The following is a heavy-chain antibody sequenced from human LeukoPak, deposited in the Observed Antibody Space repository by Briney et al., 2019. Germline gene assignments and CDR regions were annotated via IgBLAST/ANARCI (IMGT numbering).Heavy chain of an antibody. CDR1: GFTFSSYA. CDR3: ARTNGGHPPAY. V-gene: IGHV3-64*01. Sequence: ARSLSPSCAASGFTFSSYAMHWVRHAPRKGREYVSAISSIGGRTYYASSVKGRFTISRDNSKNTLYRQMGSLRGQDMAVYSCARTNGGHPPAYSGQATLVTVSS. CDR2: ISSIGGRT. J-gene: IGHJ4*02. D-gene: IGHD4-23*01.